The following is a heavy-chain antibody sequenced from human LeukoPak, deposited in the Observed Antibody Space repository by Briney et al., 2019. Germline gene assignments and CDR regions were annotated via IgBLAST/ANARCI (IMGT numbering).Heavy chain of an antibody. CDR1: GYTFTVYY. V-gene: IGHV1-46*01. Sequence: ASVKVSCKASGYTFTVYYMHWVRQAPGQGLEWMGIINPSGGSTRYAQKFQGRVTMTRDTSTSTVYMELSSLRSEDTAVYYCARAPGYCSGGSCSWFDYWGQGTLVTVSS. D-gene: IGHD2-15*01. J-gene: IGHJ4*02. CDR2: INPSGGST. CDR3: ARAPGYCSGGSCSWFDY.